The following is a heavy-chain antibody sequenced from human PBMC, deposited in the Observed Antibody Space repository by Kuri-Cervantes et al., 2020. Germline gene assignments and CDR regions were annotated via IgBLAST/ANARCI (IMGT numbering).Heavy chain of an antibody. Sequence: GGSLRLSCAASGFTFSDYYMSWIRQAPGKGPEWVSYISSSGSTIYYADSVKGRFTISRDNSKNTLYLQMNGLRAEDTAVYYCARDGCDSSGYYFDYWGQGTLVTVSS. CDR1: GFTFSDYY. V-gene: IGHV3-11*04. CDR2: ISSSGSTI. CDR3: ARDGCDSSGYYFDY. J-gene: IGHJ4*02. D-gene: IGHD3-22*01.